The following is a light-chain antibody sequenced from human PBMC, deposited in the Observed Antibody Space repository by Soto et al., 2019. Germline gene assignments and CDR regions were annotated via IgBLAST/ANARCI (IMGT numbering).Light chain of an antibody. V-gene: IGLV1-40*01. CDR3: QSYDSGLGGVV. CDR1: SSNIGAGYD. J-gene: IGLJ2*01. CDR2: GNS. Sequence: QSVLTQPPSVSGAPGQRVTISCTGSSSNIGAGYDVHWYQQLPGTAPKLLIYGNSNRPSGVPDRFSGSKAGTSASLAITGVQGEDQADYYGQSYDSGLGGVVFGGGTKVTLL.